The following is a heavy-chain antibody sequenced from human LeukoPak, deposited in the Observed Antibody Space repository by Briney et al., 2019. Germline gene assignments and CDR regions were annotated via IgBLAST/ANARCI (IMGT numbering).Heavy chain of an antibody. CDR2: ISGSGGNT. D-gene: IGHD6-13*01. J-gene: IGHJ4*02. CDR3: ARGSSRFDY. Sequence: GGSLRLSCAGSGFTFSTYGMTWVRQAPGEGLEWVSGISGSGGNTYYADSVKGRFSISRDNAKNSLYLQMNSLRAEDTAVYYCARGSSRFDYWGQGTLVTVSS. CDR1: GFTFSTYG. V-gene: IGHV3-23*01.